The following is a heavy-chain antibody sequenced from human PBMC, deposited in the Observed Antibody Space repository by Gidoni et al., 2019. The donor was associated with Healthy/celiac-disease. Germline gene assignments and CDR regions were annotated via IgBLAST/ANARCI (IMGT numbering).Heavy chain of an antibody. CDR2: IYYSGST. D-gene: IGHD2-21*02. J-gene: IGHJ4*02. V-gene: IGHV4-59*01. Sequence: QVQLQESGPGLVKPSETLSLTCTVSGGSISSYYWSWIRQPPGKGLEWIGYIYYSGSTNYNPSLKSRVTISVDTSKNQFSLKLSSVTAADTAVYYCARERGGPYGGNSPLDYWGQGTLVTVSS. CDR1: GGSISSYY. CDR3: ARERGGPYGGNSPLDY.